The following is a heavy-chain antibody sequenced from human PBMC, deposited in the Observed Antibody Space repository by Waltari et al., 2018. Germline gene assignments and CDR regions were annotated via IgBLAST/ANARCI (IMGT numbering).Heavy chain of an antibody. Sequence: EVQLVQSGAEVKKPGATVKISCKASGYTFTDYYMHWVQQAPGKGLEWMGRVDPEDGETIYAQKFQGRVTITTDESTSTAYMELSSLRSEDTAVYYCARGGHNWVPLRDWYFDLWGRGTLVTVSS. J-gene: IGHJ2*01. CDR3: ARGGHNWVPLRDWYFDL. CDR1: GYTFTDYY. CDR2: VDPEDGET. D-gene: IGHD1-1*01. V-gene: IGHV1-69-2*01.